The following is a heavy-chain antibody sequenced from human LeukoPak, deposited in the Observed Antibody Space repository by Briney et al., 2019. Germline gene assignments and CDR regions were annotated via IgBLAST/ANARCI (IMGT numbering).Heavy chain of an antibody. CDR2: IYYSGST. Sequence: SETLSLTCTVSGGSISSSSYYWGWIRQPPGKGLEWIGSIYYSGSTYYNPSLKSRVTISVDTSKNQFSLKLSSVTAADTAVYYCASETYSGYARWGQGTLVTVSS. CDR1: GGSISSSSYY. D-gene: IGHD5-12*01. CDR3: ASETYSGYAR. V-gene: IGHV4-39*01. J-gene: IGHJ4*02.